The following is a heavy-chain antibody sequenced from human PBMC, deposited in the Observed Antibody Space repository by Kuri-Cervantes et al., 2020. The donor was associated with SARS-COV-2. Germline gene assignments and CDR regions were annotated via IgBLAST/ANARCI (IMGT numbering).Heavy chain of an antibody. CDR3: ARDQTGDSAVGAAFDI. CDR1: GFTFSSYS. CDR2: ISSSSSYI. V-gene: IGHV3-21*01. Sequence: GESLKISCAASGFTFSSYSMNWVRQAPGKGLEWVLSISSSSSYIYYADSVKGRFTISRDNAKNSLYLQMNSLRAEDTAVYYCARDQTGDSAVGAAFDIWGQGTMVTVSS. J-gene: IGHJ3*02. D-gene: IGHD4-17*01.